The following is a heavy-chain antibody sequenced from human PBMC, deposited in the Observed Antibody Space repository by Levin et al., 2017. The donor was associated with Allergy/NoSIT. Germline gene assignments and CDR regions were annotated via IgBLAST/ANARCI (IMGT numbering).Heavy chain of an antibody. D-gene: IGHD6-19*01. CDR2: ISAYNGNT. CDR1: GYTFTSYG. Sequence: GESLKISCKASGYTFTSYGISWVRQAPGQGLEWMGWISAYNGNTNYAQKLQGRVTMTTDTSTSTAYMELRSLRSDDTAVYYGARAAVAGAFDYWGQGTLVTVSS. V-gene: IGHV1-18*01. CDR3: ARAAVAGAFDY. J-gene: IGHJ4*02.